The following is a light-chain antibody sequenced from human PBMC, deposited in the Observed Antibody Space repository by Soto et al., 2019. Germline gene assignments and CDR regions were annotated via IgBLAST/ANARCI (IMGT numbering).Light chain of an antibody. CDR1: HFISTNY. CDR3: QQYATSPTWT. J-gene: IGKJ1*01. CDR2: GTS. Sequence: EFVLTQSPVNLSLSPGERATLSCRASHFISTNYLAWYHQRSGQAPRLLIYGTSTRATGIPDRFSGSGSGTDFTLTISRLEPEAFAVYFCQQYATSPTWTFGHGTKVES. V-gene: IGKV3-20*01.